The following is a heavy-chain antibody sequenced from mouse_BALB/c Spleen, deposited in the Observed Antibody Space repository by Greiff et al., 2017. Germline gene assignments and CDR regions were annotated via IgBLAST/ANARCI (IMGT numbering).Heavy chain of an antibody. CDR3: AREYGHYRGLVAY. CDR1: GFTFSDYY. J-gene: IGHJ3*01. CDR2: ISDGGSYT. Sequence: EVQLVESGGGLVKPGGSLKLSCAASGFTFSDYYMYWVRQTPEKRLEWVATISDGGSYTYYPDSVKGRFTISRDNAKNNLYLQMSSLKSEDTAMYYCAREYGHYRGLVAYWGQGTLVTVSA. D-gene: IGHD2-1*01. V-gene: IGHV5-4*02.